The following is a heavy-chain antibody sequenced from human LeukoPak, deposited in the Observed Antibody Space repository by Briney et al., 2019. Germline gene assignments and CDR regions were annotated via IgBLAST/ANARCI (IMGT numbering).Heavy chain of an antibody. CDR3: ARLACSSTSCFSGSSYYFDY. CDR2: MYPRDSDS. V-gene: IGHV5-51*01. J-gene: IGHJ4*02. Sequence: GESLKISCKGSGYSFTSYWIAWVRQMPGKGLEWMGIMYPRDSDSRYSPSFQGQVTISADKSITTAYLQWSSLKASDTAMYYCARLACSSTSCFSGSSYYFDYWGQGTLVTVSS. D-gene: IGHD2-2*01. CDR1: GYSFTSYW.